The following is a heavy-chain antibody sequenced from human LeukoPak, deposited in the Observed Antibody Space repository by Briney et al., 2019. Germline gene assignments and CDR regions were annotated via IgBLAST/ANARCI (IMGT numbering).Heavy chain of an antibody. CDR2: ISYDGSNK. J-gene: IGHJ4*02. D-gene: IGHD5-12*01. CDR1: GFTFSSYA. V-gene: IGHV3-30-3*01. Sequence: GGSLRLSCAASGFTFSSYAMHWVRQAPGKGLEWVAVISYDGSNKYYADSVKGRFTISRDNSKNTLYLQMNSLRAEDTAVYYCARDTSTGGYGAPFDYWGQGTLVTVSS. CDR3: ARDTSTGGYGAPFDY.